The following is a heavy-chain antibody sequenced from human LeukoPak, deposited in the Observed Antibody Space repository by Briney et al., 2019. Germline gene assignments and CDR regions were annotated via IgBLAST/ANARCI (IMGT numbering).Heavy chain of an antibody. CDR3: ARNYDSSGYGDY. J-gene: IGHJ4*02. V-gene: IGHV3-30*04. CDR1: GFTFSSYA. Sequence: GGSLRLSCAASGFTFSSYAMHWVRQAPGKGLEWVAVISYGGSNKYYADSVKGRFTISRDNSKNTLYLQMNSLRAEDTAVYYCARNYDSSGYGDYWGQGTLVTVSS. D-gene: IGHD3-22*01. CDR2: ISYGGSNK.